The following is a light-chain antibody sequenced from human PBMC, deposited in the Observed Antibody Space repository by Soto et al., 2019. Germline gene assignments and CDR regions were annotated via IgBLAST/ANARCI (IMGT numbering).Light chain of an antibody. CDR3: QHFGSSPPKYT. V-gene: IGKV3-20*01. Sequence: EVVLTQSPGTLSLSPGERATLSCRASQTVSSSHLAWYQQKPGQAPRLLIYGASDRATDIPDRFSGSGSGTDFTLTISSLEPEVFAVYYCQHFGSSPPKYTFGQGTKLEIK. CDR1: QTVSSSH. CDR2: GAS. J-gene: IGKJ2*01.